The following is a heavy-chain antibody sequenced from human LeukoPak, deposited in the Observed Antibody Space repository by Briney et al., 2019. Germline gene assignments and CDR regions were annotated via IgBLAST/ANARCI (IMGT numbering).Heavy chain of an antibody. Sequence: ASVTVSCKASGYNFASYGVSWVRLAPGQGLEWMGWISAYNGNVKYAQKFQGRVTVTANTSTGTAFMELRSLRSDDTAIYYCARRGDWGWHNWFYPWGQGTLVTVSS. J-gene: IGHJ5*02. CDR2: ISAYNGNV. D-gene: IGHD7-27*01. V-gene: IGHV1-18*01. CDR3: ARRGDWGWHNWFYP. CDR1: GYNFASYG.